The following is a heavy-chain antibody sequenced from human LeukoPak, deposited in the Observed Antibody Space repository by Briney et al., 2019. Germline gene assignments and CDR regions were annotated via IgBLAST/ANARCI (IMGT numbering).Heavy chain of an antibody. Sequence: GGSLRLSCAASGFTVSSNYMSWVRQAPGKGLEWVSVIYSGGSTYYADSVKGRFTISRDNSKNTLYLQMNSLRAEDTAVYYCARDGGPSVSTSFNWGQGTLVTVSS. V-gene: IGHV3-66*01. CDR2: IYSGGST. CDR3: ARDGGPSVSTSFN. D-gene: IGHD3-16*01. J-gene: IGHJ4*02. CDR1: GFTVSSNY.